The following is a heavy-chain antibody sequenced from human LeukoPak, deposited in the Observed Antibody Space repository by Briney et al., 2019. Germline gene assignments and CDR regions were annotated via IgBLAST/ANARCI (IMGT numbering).Heavy chain of an antibody. D-gene: IGHD3-16*02. V-gene: IGHV1-18*01. CDR1: GYTFTSYG. CDR2: ISAYNGNT. Sequence: ASVKVSRKASGYTFTSYGISWVRQAPGQGLEWMGWISAYNGNTNYAQKLQGRVAMTTDTSTSTAYMELRSLRSDDTAVYYCARENDYVWGSYRWQFDYWGQGTLVTVSS. CDR3: ARENDYVWGSYRWQFDY. J-gene: IGHJ4*02.